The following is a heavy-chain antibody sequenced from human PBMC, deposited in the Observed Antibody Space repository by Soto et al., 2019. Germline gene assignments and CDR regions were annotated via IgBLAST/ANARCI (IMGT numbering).Heavy chain of an antibody. Sequence: QVTLKESGPVLVKPTETLTLTCTVSGFSLSNARMGVSWIRQPPGKALEWLAHIFSNDEKSYSTSLKSRLTIPKDTSKSQVVLPMTNMDPVDTATYYCPRHGRGVGARPLDYWGQGTLVTVSS. CDR3: PRHGRGVGARPLDY. D-gene: IGHD1-26*01. J-gene: IGHJ4*02. CDR2: IFSNDEK. CDR1: GFSLSNARMG. V-gene: IGHV2-26*01.